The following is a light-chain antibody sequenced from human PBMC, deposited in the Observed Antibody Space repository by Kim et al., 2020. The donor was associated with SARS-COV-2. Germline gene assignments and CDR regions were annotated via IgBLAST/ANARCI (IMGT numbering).Light chain of an antibody. CDR2: YDT. CDR3: QVWDSGSDHWV. CDR1: DIGTKS. V-gene: IGLV3-21*04. Sequence: PGKTATITCGGDDIGTKSVHWYQQKPGQAPVLVIYYDTDRPSGIPERFSASNSGNTATLTVSRVEAGDEADYYCQVWDSGSDHWVFGGGTQLTV. J-gene: IGLJ3*02.